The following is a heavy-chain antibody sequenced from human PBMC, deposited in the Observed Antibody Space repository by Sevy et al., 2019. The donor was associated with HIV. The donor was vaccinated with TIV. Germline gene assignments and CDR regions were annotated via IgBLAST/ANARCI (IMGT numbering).Heavy chain of an antibody. D-gene: IGHD2-8*02. V-gene: IGHV3-15*01. J-gene: IGHJ6*02. CDR3: ATDPIIVLLVTDGMDV. Sequence: GGSLRLSCAASGFTFSDYYMSWIRQAPGKGLEWVGRIKSKADGGTTDYAAPVKGRFTISRDDSKNTLYLQMNSLKTEDTAVYYCATDPIIVLLVTDGMDVWGQGTTVTVSS. CDR2: IKSKADGGTT. CDR1: GFTFSDYY.